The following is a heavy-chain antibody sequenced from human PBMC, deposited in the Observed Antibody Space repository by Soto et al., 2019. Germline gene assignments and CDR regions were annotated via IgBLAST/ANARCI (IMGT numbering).Heavy chain of an antibody. Sequence: EVQLLESGGGLVQPGGSLRLSCAASGFTFSSYAMSWVRQAPGKGVEWVSAISGSGGSTYYADSVKGRFTISRDNSKNTLYLQMNSLRAEDTAVYYCAKAPLWFGELYSDYWGQGTLVTVSS. CDR2: ISGSGGST. CDR3: AKAPLWFGELYSDY. CDR1: GFTFSSYA. J-gene: IGHJ4*02. V-gene: IGHV3-23*01. D-gene: IGHD3-10*01.